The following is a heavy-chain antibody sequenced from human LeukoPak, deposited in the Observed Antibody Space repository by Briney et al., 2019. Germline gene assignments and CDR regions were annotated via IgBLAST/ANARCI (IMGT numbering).Heavy chain of an antibody. V-gene: IGHV1-18*01. Sequence: ASVKVSCKVSGNIVTELAIHWVRQAPGQGLEWMGWISAYNGNTNYAQKLQGRVTMTTDTSTSTAYMELRSLRSDDTAVYYCARAYYYDTSGTGIDYWGRGTLVTVSS. CDR2: ISAYNGNT. CDR1: GNIVTELA. D-gene: IGHD3-22*01. CDR3: ARAYYYDTSGTGIDY. J-gene: IGHJ4*02.